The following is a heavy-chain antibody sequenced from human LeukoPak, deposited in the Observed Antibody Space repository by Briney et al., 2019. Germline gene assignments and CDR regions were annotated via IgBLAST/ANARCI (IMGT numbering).Heavy chain of an antibody. D-gene: IGHD3-16*01. V-gene: IGHV3-23*01. CDR1: GSTFSSYA. CDR2: ISGSGGST. J-gene: IGHJ4*02. CDR3: AKDVGSYGLYYFDH. Sequence: GGSLRLSCAASGSTFSSYAMSWVRQAPGKGLEWVSVISGSGGSTNYADSVKGRLTISRDNSKNTLYLQMNSLRAEDTAVYYCAKDVGSYGLYYFDHWGQGSLVTVSS.